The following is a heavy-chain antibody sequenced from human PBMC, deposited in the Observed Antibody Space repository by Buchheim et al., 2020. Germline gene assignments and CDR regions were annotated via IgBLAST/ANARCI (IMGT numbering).Heavy chain of an antibody. V-gene: IGHV3-23*04. CDR2: ISGSGGST. D-gene: IGHD3-22*01. J-gene: IGHJ2*01. CDR1: GFTFSSYA. CDR3: AKTDYYDSSGYYSVGYWYFDL. Sequence: EVQLVESGGGLVQPGGSLRLSCAASGFTFSSYAMSWVRQAPGKGLEWVSAISGSGGSTYYADSVKGRFTISRDNSKNTLYLQMNSLRAEDTAVYYCAKTDYYDSSGYYSVGYWYFDLWGRGTL.